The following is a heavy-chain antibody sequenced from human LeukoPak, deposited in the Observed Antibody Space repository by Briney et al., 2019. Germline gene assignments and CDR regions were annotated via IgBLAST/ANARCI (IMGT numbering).Heavy chain of an antibody. CDR1: GFTFDDYG. D-gene: IGHD3-10*01. Sequence: GGSLRLSCAASGFTFDDYGMSWVRQAPGKGLEWVSGINWNGDSTGYVDSVKGRFTISRDNAKNSLYLQMNSLRAEDTAVYYCARDRSSVSLFDYWGQGTLVTVSS. V-gene: IGHV3-20*04. J-gene: IGHJ4*02. CDR2: INWNGDST. CDR3: ARDRSSVSLFDY.